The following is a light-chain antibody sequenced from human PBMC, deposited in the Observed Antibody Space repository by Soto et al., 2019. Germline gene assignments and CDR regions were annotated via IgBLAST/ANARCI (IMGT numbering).Light chain of an antibody. CDR1: QSVSSY. CDR2: DAS. CDR3: QQRSNWPGT. J-gene: IGKJ1*01. V-gene: IGKV3-11*01. Sequence: EIVLTQSPATLSLSPGERATLSCRASQSVSSYLAWYQQKPGQAPRLLIYDASNRATGIPARFSGSGSGTDFTRTISSREPEDFAVYYCQQRSNWPGTFGQGTKEEIK.